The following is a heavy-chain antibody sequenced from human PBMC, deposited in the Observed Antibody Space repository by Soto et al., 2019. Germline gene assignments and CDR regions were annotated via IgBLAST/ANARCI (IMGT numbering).Heavy chain of an antibody. Sequence: EVQLVESGGGLVQPGGSLRLSCAASGFRFTSSWMSWVRQAPGKGLEWVAHINQNGGQKYYVDSAKGRFTISRGNAKTSLYLQMNSLRVEDTAVFYCVTWADAADEDYFHHWGQGTLVTVSS. CDR3: VTWADAADEDYFHH. CDR2: INQNGGQK. V-gene: IGHV3-7*01. J-gene: IGHJ1*01. D-gene: IGHD3-16*01. CDR1: GFRFTSSW.